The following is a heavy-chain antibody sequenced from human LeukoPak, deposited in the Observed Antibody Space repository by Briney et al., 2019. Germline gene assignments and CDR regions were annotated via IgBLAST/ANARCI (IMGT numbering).Heavy chain of an antibody. V-gene: IGHV4-39*01. CDR3: ARMGYSSGWYHIFDY. CDR2: IYYSGST. J-gene: IGHJ4*02. CDR1: GGSISSSSYY. Sequence: SETLSLTCTVSGGSISSSSYYWGWIRQPPGKGLEWIGSIYYSGSTYYNPSLKSRVTIPVDTSKNQFSLKLSSVTAADTAVYYCARMGYSSGWYHIFDYWGQGTLVTVSS. D-gene: IGHD6-19*01.